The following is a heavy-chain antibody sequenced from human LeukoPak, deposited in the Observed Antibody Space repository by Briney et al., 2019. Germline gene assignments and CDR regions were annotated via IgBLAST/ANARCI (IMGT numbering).Heavy chain of an antibody. CDR1: GFTFGDYV. D-gene: IGHD6-19*01. V-gene: IGHV3-23*01. J-gene: IGHJ4*02. CDR2: ISPSGDIT. Sequence: QPGGSLRLSCTASGFTFGDYVMSWVRQAPGKGLEWVSGISPSGDITYYADSVKGRFTISRDNSKNALYLQMNSLRAEDTAVYYCAKDALAVAGTFPSVAVDYWGQGTLVTVSS. CDR3: AKDALAVAGTFPSVAVDY.